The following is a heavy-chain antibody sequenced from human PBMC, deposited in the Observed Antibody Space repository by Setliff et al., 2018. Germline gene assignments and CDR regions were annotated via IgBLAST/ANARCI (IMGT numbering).Heavy chain of an antibody. CDR2: FNRTRKI. J-gene: IGHJ3*02. CDR3: AGGGRYCGGDCYQDDAFDI. V-gene: IGHV4-34*01. D-gene: IGHD2-21*02. CDR1: GGSFSDYY. Sequence: NPSETLSLTCEVSGGSFSDYYWSWIRQSPGKGLEWLGDFNRTRKIDYSPSLKSRLTISVDTSKKQFSLHLNSVTAADTAMYYCAGGGRYCGGDCYQDDAFDIWGQGTMVTVSS.